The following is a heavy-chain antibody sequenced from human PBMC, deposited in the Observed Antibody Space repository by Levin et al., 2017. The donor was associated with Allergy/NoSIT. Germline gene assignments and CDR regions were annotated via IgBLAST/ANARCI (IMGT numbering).Heavy chain of an antibody. V-gene: IGHV4-39*01. Sequence: PSETLSLTCTVSGGSISSSSYYWGWIRQPPGKGLEWIGSIYYSGSTYYNPSLKSRVTISVDTSKNQFSLKLSSVTAADTAVYYCARTEDGVLRYFDWTAAAFDIWGQGTMVTVSS. CDR1: GGSISSSSYY. CDR2: IYYSGST. J-gene: IGHJ3*02. CDR3: ARTEDGVLRYFDWTAAAFDI. D-gene: IGHD3-9*01.